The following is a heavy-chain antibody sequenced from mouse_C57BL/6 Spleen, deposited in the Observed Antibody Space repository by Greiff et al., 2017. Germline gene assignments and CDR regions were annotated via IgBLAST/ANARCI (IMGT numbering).Heavy chain of an antibody. CDR3: ERDRGSSQFAD. CDR1: GYTFTSCYY. Sequence: EVQLQQSGPGLVKPSQSLSLTCSATGYTFTSCYYWNWIRQPPGNNLEWTGHISYDGSNNYNPSLKNRITITRDTSTNRIFLKLNSVTTEDAATYYCERDRGSSQFADWGQGTLVTVSA. V-gene: IGHV3-6*01. J-gene: IGHJ3*01. CDR2: ISYDGSN. D-gene: IGHD1-1*01.